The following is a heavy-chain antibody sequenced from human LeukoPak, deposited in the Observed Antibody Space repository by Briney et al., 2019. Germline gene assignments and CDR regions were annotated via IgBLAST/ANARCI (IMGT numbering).Heavy chain of an antibody. CDR1: GFTFRTYW. CDR3: ARESMYYYDSRI. CDR2: IKEDGSEK. Sequence: TGGSLRLSCVASGFTFRTYWMSWVRQAPGKGLEWVANIKEDGSEKYYVDSMKGRFTISRDNAKNSLYLQMNSLRAEDTDGYYCARESMYYYDSRIWGQGTMVTVSS. J-gene: IGHJ3*02. V-gene: IGHV3-7*05. D-gene: IGHD3-22*01.